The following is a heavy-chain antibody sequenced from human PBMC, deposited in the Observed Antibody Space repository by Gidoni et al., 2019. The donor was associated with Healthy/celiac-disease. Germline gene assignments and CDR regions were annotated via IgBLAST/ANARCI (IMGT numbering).Heavy chain of an antibody. D-gene: IGHD6-6*01. CDR3: ARSIAARGGYGWFDP. Sequence: QVQLQESGPGLVKPSETLSLTCTVSGGSISSYYWSWIRQPPGKGLEWIGYIYYSGSTNYNPSLKSRVTISVDTSKNQFSLKLSSVTAADTAVYYCARSIAARGGYGWFDPWGQGTLVTVSS. J-gene: IGHJ5*02. CDR1: GGSISSYY. V-gene: IGHV4-59*01. CDR2: IYYSGST.